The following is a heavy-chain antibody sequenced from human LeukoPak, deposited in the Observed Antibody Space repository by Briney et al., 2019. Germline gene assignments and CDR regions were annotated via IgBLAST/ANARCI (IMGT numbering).Heavy chain of an antibody. D-gene: IGHD3-10*01. CDR2: ISSSSSYT. CDR3: ARDTKATMVRGTAFDI. CDR1: GFTFSDYY. Sequence: GGSLRLSCAASGFTFSDYYMSWIRQAPGKGLEWVSYISSSSSYTNYADSVKGRFTISRDNAKNSLYLQMNNLRAEDTAVYYCARDTKATMVRGTAFDIWGQGTMVTVSS. J-gene: IGHJ3*02. V-gene: IGHV3-11*06.